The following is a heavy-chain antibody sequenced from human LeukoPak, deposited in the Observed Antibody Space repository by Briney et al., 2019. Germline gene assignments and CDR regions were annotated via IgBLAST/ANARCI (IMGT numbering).Heavy chain of an antibody. CDR2: IYYSGST. J-gene: IGHJ4*02. CDR1: GGSISSYY. D-gene: IGHD6-13*01. V-gene: IGHV4-59*01. CDR3: ARGYSSSWSRILDY. Sequence: PSETLSLTCTVSGGSISSYYWSWIRQPPGKGLEWIGYIYYSGSTNYNPSLKSRVTISVDTSKNQFSLKLSSVTAADTAVYYCARGYSSSWSRILDYWGQGTLVNVSS.